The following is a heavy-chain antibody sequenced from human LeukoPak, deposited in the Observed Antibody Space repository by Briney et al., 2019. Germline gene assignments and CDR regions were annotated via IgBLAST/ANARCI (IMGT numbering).Heavy chain of an antibody. V-gene: IGHV3-23*01. CDR1: GFTFSNYG. CDR2: ISGGGGNT. J-gene: IGHJ3*02. D-gene: IGHD1-26*01. Sequence: GGSLRLSCAASGFTFSNYGMHWVRQAPGKGLEWVSAISGGGGNTYYADSVKGRFTISRDNSKNTLYLQMNSLRAEDTAVYYCGKNRYSGSLSPFDIWGQGTMVTVSS. CDR3: GKNRYSGSLSPFDI.